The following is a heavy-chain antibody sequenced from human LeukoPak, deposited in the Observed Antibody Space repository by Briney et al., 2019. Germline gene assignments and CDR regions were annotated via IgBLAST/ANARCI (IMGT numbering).Heavy chain of an antibody. CDR1: GFTFSSYG. Sequence: GGSLRLACAASGFTFSSYGMSWVRQAPGKGLEWVSAISGSGGSTYYADSVKGRFTISRDNSKNTLYLQMNSLRAEDTAVYYCARGYDILAGYYTSPYYFDYWGQGTLVTVSS. V-gene: IGHV3-23*01. CDR2: ISGSGGST. D-gene: IGHD3-9*01. CDR3: ARGYDILAGYYTSPYYFDY. J-gene: IGHJ4*02.